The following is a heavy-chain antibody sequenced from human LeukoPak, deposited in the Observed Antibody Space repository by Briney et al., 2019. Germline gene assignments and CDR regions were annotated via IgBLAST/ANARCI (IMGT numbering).Heavy chain of an antibody. Sequence: ASVKVSCKASGYTFTGSYMHWVRQAPGQGLEWMGRINPNSGGTNYAQKFQGRVTMTRDTSISTAYMELSRLRSDDTAVYYCARASYYYDSSGYSYYFDYWGQGTLVTVSS. CDR1: GYTFTGSY. CDR2: INPNSGGT. J-gene: IGHJ4*02. D-gene: IGHD3-22*01. V-gene: IGHV1-2*06. CDR3: ARASYYYDSSGYSYYFDY.